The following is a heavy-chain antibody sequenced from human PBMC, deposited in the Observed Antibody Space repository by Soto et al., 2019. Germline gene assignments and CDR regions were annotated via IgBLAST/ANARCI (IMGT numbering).Heavy chain of an antibody. J-gene: IGHJ4*02. D-gene: IGHD3-16*01. CDR3: VRDWGSTGTY. Sequence: ESGGGLVQPGGSLRLSCAASGFTFRTYWMTWVRQAPGKGLDWVANIKQDGSQKFYVDSVKGRFTISRDNAKNSLYLQMNSLRAEDTAVYYCVRDWGSTGTYYGQGTLVTVAS. V-gene: IGHV3-7*03. CDR1: GFTFRTYW. CDR2: IKQDGSQK.